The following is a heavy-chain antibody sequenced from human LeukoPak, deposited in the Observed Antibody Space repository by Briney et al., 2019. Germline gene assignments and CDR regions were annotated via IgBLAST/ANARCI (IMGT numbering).Heavy chain of an antibody. Sequence: GGSLRLSCAASGFTLSSYGMHWVRQAPGKGLEWVAVISYDGSNKYYADSVKGRFTISRDNSKNTLYLQMSSLRAEDTAVYYCARMYCSSTSCYTDAFDIWGQGTMVTVSS. V-gene: IGHV3-30*03. J-gene: IGHJ3*02. D-gene: IGHD2-2*02. CDR3: ARMYCSSTSCYTDAFDI. CDR2: ISYDGSNK. CDR1: GFTLSSYG.